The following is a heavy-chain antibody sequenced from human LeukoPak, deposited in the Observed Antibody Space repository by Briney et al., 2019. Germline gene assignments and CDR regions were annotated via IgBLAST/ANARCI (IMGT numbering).Heavy chain of an antibody. V-gene: IGHV3-33*06. CDR2: IWYDGSNK. J-gene: IGHJ4*02. CDR3: AKGLGVAVAGTHYFDY. CDR1: GFTFSSYG. Sequence: PGRSLRLSCAASGFTFSSYGMHWVRQAPGKGLEWVAVIWYDGSNKYYADSVKGRFTISRDNSKNTLYLQMNSLRAEDTAVYYRAKGLGVAVAGTHYFDYWGQGTLVTVSS. D-gene: IGHD6-19*01.